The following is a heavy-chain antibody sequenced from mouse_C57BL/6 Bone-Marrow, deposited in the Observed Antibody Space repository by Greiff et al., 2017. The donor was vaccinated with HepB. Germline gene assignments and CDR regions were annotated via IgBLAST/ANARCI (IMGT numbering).Heavy chain of an antibody. CDR2: IYPRDGST. D-gene: IGHD1-1*01. J-gene: IGHJ2*01. Sequence: VQVVESDAELVKPGASVKISCKVSGYTFTDHTIHWMKQRPEQGLEWIGYIYPRDGSTKYNEKFKGKATLTADKSSSTAYMQLNSLTSEDSAVYFCAREEKITTVGYFDYWGQGTTLTVSS. CDR3: AREEKITTVGYFDY. CDR1: GYTFTDHT. V-gene: IGHV1-78*01.